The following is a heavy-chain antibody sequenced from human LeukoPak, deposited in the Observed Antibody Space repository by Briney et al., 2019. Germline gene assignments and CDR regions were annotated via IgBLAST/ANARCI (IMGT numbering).Heavy chain of an antibody. CDR3: ARGLGWFGDNDY. Sequence: PGGSLRLSCAASGFTFSTYTMNWVRQIPGRGLEWVSCISSDSTYIHYADSVKGRFTISRDNAKKSLSLEMNSLRAEDTAVYYCARGLGWFGDNDYWGQGTLVTVSS. V-gene: IGHV3-21*01. CDR2: ISSDSTYI. J-gene: IGHJ4*02. D-gene: IGHD3-10*01. CDR1: GFTFSTYT.